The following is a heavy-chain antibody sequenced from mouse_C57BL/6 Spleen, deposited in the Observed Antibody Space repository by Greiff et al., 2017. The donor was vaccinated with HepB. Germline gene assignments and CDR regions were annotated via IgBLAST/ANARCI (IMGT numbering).Heavy chain of an antibody. J-gene: IGHJ3*01. Sequence: QVQLQQPGAELVKPGASVKMSCKASGYTFTSYWITWVKQRPGQGLEWIGMIHPNSGSTNYNEKFKSKATLTVDKSSSTAYMQLSSLTSEDSAVYYCARWGTAQATWFAYWGQGTLVTVSA. CDR3: ARWGTAQATWFAY. D-gene: IGHD3-2*02. V-gene: IGHV1-64*01. CDR2: IHPNSGST. CDR1: GYTFTSYW.